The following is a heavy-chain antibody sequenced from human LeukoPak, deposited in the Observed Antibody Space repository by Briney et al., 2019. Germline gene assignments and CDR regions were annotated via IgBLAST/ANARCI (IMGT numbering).Heavy chain of an antibody. Sequence: PGGSLRLSCAASGFTFSSYAMSWVRQAPGKGLEWVAVISYDGSNKYYADSVKGRFTISRDNSKNTLYLQMNSLRAEDTAVYYCARVGGSYYHFDYWGQGTLVTVSS. J-gene: IGHJ4*02. V-gene: IGHV3-30-3*01. CDR1: GFTFSSYA. CDR3: ARVGGSYYHFDY. CDR2: ISYDGSNK. D-gene: IGHD1-26*01.